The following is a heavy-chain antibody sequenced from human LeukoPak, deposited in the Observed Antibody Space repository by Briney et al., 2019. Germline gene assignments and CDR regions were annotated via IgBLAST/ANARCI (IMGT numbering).Heavy chain of an antibody. J-gene: IGHJ6*02. Sequence: SETLSLTCAVYGGSFSGYYWSWIRQPPGKGREWIGEINHIGRTTYNPSPKIRVTISVDTSKNHFSLKLSSVTAADTAVYYCARESRSYYYYGMDVWGQGTTVTVSS. V-gene: IGHV4-34*01. D-gene: IGHD6-6*01. CDR3: ARESRSYYYYGMDV. CDR2: INHIGRT. CDR1: GGSFSGYY.